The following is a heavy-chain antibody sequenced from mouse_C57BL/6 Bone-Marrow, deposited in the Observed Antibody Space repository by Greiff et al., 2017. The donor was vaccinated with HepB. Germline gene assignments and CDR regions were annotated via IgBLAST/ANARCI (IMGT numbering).Heavy chain of an antibody. CDR2: ISYDGSN. V-gene: IGHV3-6*01. Sequence: EVQLVDSGPGLVKPSQSLSLTCSVTGYSITSGYYWNWIRQFPGNKLEWMGYISYDGSNNYNPSLKNRISITRDTSKNQFFLKLNSVTTEDTATYYCARGASFYAMDYWGQGTSVTVSS. J-gene: IGHJ4*01. CDR1: GYSITSGYY. CDR3: ARGASFYAMDY.